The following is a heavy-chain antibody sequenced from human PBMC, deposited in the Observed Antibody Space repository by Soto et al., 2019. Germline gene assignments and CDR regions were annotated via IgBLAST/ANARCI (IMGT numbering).Heavy chain of an antibody. CDR2: ISGSGSST. Sequence: PGGSLRLSCAASGVTFSSFAMSWVRQAPGKGLEWVSAISGSGSSTYYGDSVKGRFTISRDNSKNTLYLQMNSLRAEDTAVYYCAKTRYHSFEAGLDYWGQGTLVTVSS. CDR3: AKTRYHSFEAGLDY. CDR1: GVTFSSFA. D-gene: IGHD6-19*01. V-gene: IGHV3-23*01. J-gene: IGHJ4*02.